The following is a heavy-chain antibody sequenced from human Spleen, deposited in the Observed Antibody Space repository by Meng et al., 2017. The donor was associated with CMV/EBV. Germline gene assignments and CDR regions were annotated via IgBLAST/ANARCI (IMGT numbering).Heavy chain of an antibody. CDR1: EFTSDDYG. J-gene: IGHJ4*02. Sequence: ETLSLTCAASEFTSDDYGMSWVRQPPGKGREWVSGINWNGGSTGYADSVKGRFTISRDNAKNSLYLQMNSLRAEDTALYHCARGGVVVVAATLPYYFDYWGQGTLVTVSS. CDR2: INWNGGST. V-gene: IGHV3-20*01. D-gene: IGHD2-15*01. CDR3: ARGGVVVVAATLPYYFDY.